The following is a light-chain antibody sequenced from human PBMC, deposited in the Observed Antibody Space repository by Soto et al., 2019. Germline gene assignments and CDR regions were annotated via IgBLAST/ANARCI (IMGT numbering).Light chain of an antibody. CDR1: QSVSSNH. CDR2: GAF. V-gene: IGKV3-20*01. Sequence: EIVLTQSPGTLSLSPGERATLSCRASQSVSSNHLAWYQQKPGQAPRLLIYGAFNRATGIPDRFSGSGSGTDLTLTVRRMGPEDFAVYCCQQYGNSPRTSGQGTKVDIK. CDR3: QQYGNSPRT. J-gene: IGKJ1*01.